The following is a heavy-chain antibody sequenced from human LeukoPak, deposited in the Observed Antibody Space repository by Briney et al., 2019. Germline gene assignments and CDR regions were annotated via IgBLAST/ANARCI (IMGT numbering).Heavy chain of an antibody. D-gene: IGHD3-10*01. CDR1: GFTFSSFG. J-gene: IGHJ3*02. Sequence: GGSLRLSCAASGFTFSSFGMSWVRQAPGKGLEWVSGLSYTGDSTYYADSVKGRFTISRDNSKNTLYLQMNSLRAEDTAVYYCAKDSVKGSYWIGNAFDIWGQGTMVTVSS. V-gene: IGHV3-23*01. CDR3: AKDSVKGSYWIGNAFDI. CDR2: LSYTGDST.